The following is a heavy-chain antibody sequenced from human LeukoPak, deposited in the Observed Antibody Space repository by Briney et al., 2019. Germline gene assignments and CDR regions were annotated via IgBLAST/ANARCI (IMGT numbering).Heavy chain of an antibody. Sequence: SETLSLTCTVSGGSISSYYLSWIRQPPGKGLEWIGYIYYSGSTNYNPSLKSRVTISVDTSKNQFSLKLSSVTAADTAVYYCARGFVRRWLQLPDYWGQGTLVTVSS. D-gene: IGHD5-24*01. CDR1: GGSISSYY. V-gene: IGHV4-59*01. CDR2: IYYSGST. J-gene: IGHJ4*02. CDR3: ARGFVRRWLQLPDY.